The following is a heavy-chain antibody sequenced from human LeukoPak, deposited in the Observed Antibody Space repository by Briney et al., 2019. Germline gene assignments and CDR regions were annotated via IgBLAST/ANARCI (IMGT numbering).Heavy chain of an antibody. Sequence: SETLSLTCTVSGGSIRSSYYYWGWIRQPPGKGLEWIGSIYDSGSTYYNPSLKSRVTISVDTSKNQFSLKLSSVTAADTAVYYCASYCTGGSCSSYFFDYWGLGILVTVAS. J-gene: IGHJ4*02. CDR1: GGSIRSSYYY. CDR2: IYDSGST. V-gene: IGHV4-39*07. D-gene: IGHD2-8*02. CDR3: ASYCTGGSCSSYFFDY.